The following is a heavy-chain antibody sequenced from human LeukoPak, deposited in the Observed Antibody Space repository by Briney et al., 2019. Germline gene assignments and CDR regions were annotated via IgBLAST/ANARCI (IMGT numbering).Heavy chain of an antibody. J-gene: IGHJ4*02. CDR1: GGSISSYY. V-gene: IGHV4-59*01. CDR2: IHYSGST. D-gene: IGHD3-22*01. Sequence: PSETLSLTCTVSGGSISSYYWSWIRQPPGKGLEWIGYIHYSGSTNYNPSLKSRVTISVDTSKNQFSLKLTSVTAADTAVYYCARARDSSGYLYYWGQGTLVTVSS. CDR3: ARARDSSGYLYY.